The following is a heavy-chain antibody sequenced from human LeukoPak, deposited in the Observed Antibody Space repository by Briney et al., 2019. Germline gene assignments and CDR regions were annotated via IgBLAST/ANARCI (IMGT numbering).Heavy chain of an antibody. CDR2: ISAYNGNT. D-gene: IGHD6-19*01. CDR1: GYTFTGHY. Sequence: ASVKVSCKASGYTFTGHYIHWVRQAPGQGLEWMGWISAYNGNTNYAQKLQGRVTMTTDTSTSTAYMELRSLRSDDTAVYYCARSIRGYSSGWYYFDYWGQGTLITVSS. J-gene: IGHJ4*02. CDR3: ARSIRGYSSGWYYFDY. V-gene: IGHV1-18*04.